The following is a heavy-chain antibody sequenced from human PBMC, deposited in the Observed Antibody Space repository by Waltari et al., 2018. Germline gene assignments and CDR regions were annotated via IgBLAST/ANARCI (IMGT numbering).Heavy chain of an antibody. D-gene: IGHD1-20*01. Sequence: QVQLQQWGAGLLKPSETLSLTCAVYGGSFSGYYWSWIRQPPGKGLEWIGEINHSGSTNYNPALKSRVTISVDTSKNQFSLMLSSVTAADTAVYYCVRVLRYNWIFPGFDPWGQGTLVTVSS. CDR1: GGSFSGYY. CDR3: VRVLRYNWIFPGFDP. CDR2: INHSGST. V-gene: IGHV4-34*01. J-gene: IGHJ5*02.